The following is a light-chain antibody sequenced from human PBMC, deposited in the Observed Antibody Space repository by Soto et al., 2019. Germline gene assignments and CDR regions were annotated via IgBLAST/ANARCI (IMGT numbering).Light chain of an antibody. J-gene: IGLJ1*01. V-gene: IGLV2-23*01. CDR1: SSDVGSYNL. CDR3: CSYAGSRTYV. CDR2: EGS. Sequence: QSALTQPASVSGSPGQSITISCTGTSSDVGSYNLVSWYQQHPGKAPKLMIYEGSERPSGVSHRFSDSKSGNTASLTISGLQAEDEADYYCCSYAGSRTYVFGTGTKLTVL.